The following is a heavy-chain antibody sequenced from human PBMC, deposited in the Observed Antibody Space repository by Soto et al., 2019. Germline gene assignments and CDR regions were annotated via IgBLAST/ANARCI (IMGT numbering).Heavy chain of an antibody. D-gene: IGHD3-10*01. J-gene: IGHJ4*02. Sequence: VASVKVSCKASGYSFTSYYMHWVRQAPGQGLEWMGLINPNGGSATYTQKFQGRVTMTRDTSTSTAYMELRSLRSDDTAVYYCARAQIGELLWFGELFYPQNDYWGQGTLVTVSS. V-gene: IGHV1-46*01. CDR2: INPNGGSA. CDR3: ARAQIGELLWFGELFYPQNDY. CDR1: GYSFTSYY.